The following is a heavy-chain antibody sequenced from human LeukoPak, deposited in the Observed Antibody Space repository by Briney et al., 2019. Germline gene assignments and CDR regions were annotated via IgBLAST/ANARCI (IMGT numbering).Heavy chain of an antibody. Sequence: PGGALRLSCAASGFTFGTDWMNWVRQAPGKGLVWVSRINSDGSSISYADSVKGRFTISRDNSKNTLYLQMNSLRAEDTAVYYCAKDEGYYGSGSYPDYWGQGTLVTVSS. CDR1: GFTFGTDW. V-gene: IGHV3-74*01. J-gene: IGHJ4*02. CDR2: INSDGSSI. D-gene: IGHD3-10*01. CDR3: AKDEGYYGSGSYPDY.